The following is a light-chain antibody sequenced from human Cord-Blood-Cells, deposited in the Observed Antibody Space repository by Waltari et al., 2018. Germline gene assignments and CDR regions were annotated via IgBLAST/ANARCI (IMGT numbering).Light chain of an antibody. CDR1: QSLVHSDGNTY. Sequence: DVVMTQSPLSLPVTLGQPASISCRSSQSLVHSDGNTYLNWFQQRPGQSPRRLIYKVSNRDSGVPDRFSGSGSGTDFTLKISRVEAEDVGFYYCMQGTHWWTFGQGTKVEIK. V-gene: IGKV2-30*02. CDR3: MQGTHWWT. J-gene: IGKJ1*01. CDR2: KVS.